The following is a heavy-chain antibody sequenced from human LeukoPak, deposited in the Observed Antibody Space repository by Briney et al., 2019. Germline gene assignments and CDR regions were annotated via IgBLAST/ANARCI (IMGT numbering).Heavy chain of an antibody. CDR2: INPNSGDT. Sequence: ASVKVSCKASGYTFTGYNMHWVRHAPGQGLEWIGLINPNSGDTNYAQKFQGRCTRTRDTSISTAYMELSRLRSDETAVYYCARDYCSSTSCLFDYWGQGTLVTVSS. CDR3: ARDYCSSTSCLFDY. J-gene: IGHJ4*02. D-gene: IGHD2-2*01. CDR1: GYTFTGYN. V-gene: IGHV1-2*06.